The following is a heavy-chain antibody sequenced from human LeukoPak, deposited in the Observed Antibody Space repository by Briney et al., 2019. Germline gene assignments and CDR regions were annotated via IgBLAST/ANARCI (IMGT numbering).Heavy chain of an antibody. V-gene: IGHV3-49*03. J-gene: IGHJ4*02. Sequence: GGSLRLSCTASGFTFGDYAMSWFRQAPGKGLEWVGFIRSKAYGGTTEYAASVKGRFTISRDDSKSIAYLQMNSLKTEDTAVYYCTRDGSSWSLLFGYWGQGTLVTVSS. D-gene: IGHD6-13*01. CDR1: GFTFGDYA. CDR2: IRSKAYGGTT. CDR3: TRDGSSWSLLFGY.